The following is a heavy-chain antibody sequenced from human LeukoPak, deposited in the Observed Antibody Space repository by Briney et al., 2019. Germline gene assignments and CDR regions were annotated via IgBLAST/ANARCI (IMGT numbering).Heavy chain of an antibody. CDR2: MNPNSGDT. CDR3: ARVRFEAFYYYAMDV. V-gene: IGHV1-8*01. Sequence: GASVKVSCKASGYTFTSYDINWVRQATGQGLEWMGWMNPNSGDTGYAQNFQGRVALIRDTSISTAYMELSGLTSEDTAIYYCARVRFEAFYYYAMDVWGQGTTVTVSS. CDR1: GYTFTSYD. J-gene: IGHJ6*02.